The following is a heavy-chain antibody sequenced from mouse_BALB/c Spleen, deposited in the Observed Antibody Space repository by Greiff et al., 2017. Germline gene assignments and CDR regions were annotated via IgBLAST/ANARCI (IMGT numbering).Heavy chain of an antibody. V-gene: IGHV3-6*02. CDR3: ARDPPDGYFAY. CDR1: GYSIPSGYY. Sequence: EVKLMESGPGLVKPSQSLSLTCSVTGYSIPSGYYWNWIRQFPGNKLEWMGYISYDGSNNYNPSLKNRISITRDTSKNQFFLKLNSVTTEDTATYYCARDPPDGYFAYWGQGTLVTVSA. J-gene: IGHJ3*01. CDR2: ISYDGSN. D-gene: IGHD2-3*01.